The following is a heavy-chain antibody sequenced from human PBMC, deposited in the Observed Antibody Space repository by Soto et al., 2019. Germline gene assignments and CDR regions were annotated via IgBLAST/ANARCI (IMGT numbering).Heavy chain of an antibody. J-gene: IGHJ6*02. CDR2: IWYDGSNK. D-gene: IGHD7-27*01. Sequence: GGSLRLSCAASGFTFSSYGMHWVRQAPGKGLEWVAVIWYDGSNKYYADSVKGRFTISRDNSKNTLYLQMNSLRAEDTAVYYCARNWGGDYYYGMDVWGQGTTVTVSS. CDR1: GFTFSSYG. V-gene: IGHV3-33*01. CDR3: ARNWGGDYYYGMDV.